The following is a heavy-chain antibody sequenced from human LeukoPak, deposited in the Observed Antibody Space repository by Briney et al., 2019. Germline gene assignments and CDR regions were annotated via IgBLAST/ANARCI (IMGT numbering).Heavy chain of an antibody. Sequence: GSSVTVSCKASVGTLGSYGISWVRQAPGQAREWMGGVIPIFGTATYAQKFQDRVRITTDDTTSTAYMELSRLRSEDTAVYYCARVGYYDSSGYYMYYFDYWGQGTLVTVSS. V-gene: IGHV1-69*05. CDR1: VGTLGSYG. D-gene: IGHD3-22*01. J-gene: IGHJ4*02. CDR2: VIPIFGTA. CDR3: ARVGYYDSSGYYMYYFDY.